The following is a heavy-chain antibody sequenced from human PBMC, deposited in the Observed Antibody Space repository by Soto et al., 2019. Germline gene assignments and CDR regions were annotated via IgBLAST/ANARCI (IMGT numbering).Heavy chain of an antibody. Sequence: ASVKVSCKASGYTFVDYALHWVRQAPGQGLEWVGWMNPNTGNITPSHKFEDRVSITRDTATSTAYMELRGLRSEDTAVYFCAREGVVAENWFAPWGQGTLVTVSS. V-gene: IGHV1-3*01. CDR2: MNPNTGNI. D-gene: IGHD3-22*01. CDR3: AREGVVAENWFAP. J-gene: IGHJ5*02. CDR1: GYTFVDYA.